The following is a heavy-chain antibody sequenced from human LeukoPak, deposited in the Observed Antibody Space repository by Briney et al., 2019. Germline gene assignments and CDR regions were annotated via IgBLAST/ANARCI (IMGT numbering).Heavy chain of an antibody. V-gene: IGHV3-53*01. D-gene: IGHD3-10*01. CDR2: IYSGGST. Sequence: GGSLRLSCAASGFTVSSNYMSWVRQAPGKGLEWVSVIYSGGSTYYADSVKGRFTISRDNAKNSLYLQMNSLRAEDTAVYYCARDYLWFGELFQWGGYFDYWGQGTLVTVSS. CDR3: ARDYLWFGELFQWGGYFDY. CDR1: GFTVSSNY. J-gene: IGHJ4*02.